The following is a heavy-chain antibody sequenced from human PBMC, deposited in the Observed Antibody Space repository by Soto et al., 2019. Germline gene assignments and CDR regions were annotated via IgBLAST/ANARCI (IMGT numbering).Heavy chain of an antibody. J-gene: IGHJ4*02. Sequence: QVQLQESGPGLVKPSETLSLTCTVSGGSISSYYWSWIRQPPGKGLEWIGYIYYSGSTNYNPSLRGRVALSGDPSKNQVALKLRPVTAADTAVYYCARWGLYSWYFDYWGQGPLVTVSS. CDR3: ARWGLYSWYFDY. V-gene: IGHV4-59*08. D-gene: IGHD3-16*01. CDR2: IYYSGST. CDR1: GGSISSYY.